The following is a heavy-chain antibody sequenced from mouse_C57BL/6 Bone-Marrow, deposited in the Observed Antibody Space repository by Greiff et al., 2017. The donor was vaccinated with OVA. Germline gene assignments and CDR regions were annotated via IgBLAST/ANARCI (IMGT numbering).Heavy chain of an antibody. V-gene: IGHV1-81*01. Sequence: QVQLKESGAELARPGASVKLSCKASGYTFTSYGISWVKQRTGQGLEWIGEIYPRSGNTYYNEKFKGKATLTADKSSSTAYMELRSLTSEDSAVYFCARGGDYDGYFDVWGTGTTVTVSS. CDR2: IYPRSGNT. CDR1: GYTFTSYG. CDR3: ARGGDYDGYFDV. D-gene: IGHD2-4*01. J-gene: IGHJ1*03.